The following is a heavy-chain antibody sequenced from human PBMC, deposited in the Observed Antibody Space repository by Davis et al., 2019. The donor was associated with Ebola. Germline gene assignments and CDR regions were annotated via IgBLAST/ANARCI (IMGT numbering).Heavy chain of an antibody. J-gene: IGHJ6*02. D-gene: IGHD5-18*01. V-gene: IGHV3-30-3*01. CDR2: VQSDSSNK. CDR1: GFTFSHYP. CDR3: AKATAKYYYYGMDV. Sequence: GGSLRLSCAASGFTFSHYPMHWVRQAPGKGLEWVAVVQSDSSNKYYADSVKGRFTISRDNSKNTLYLQMNSLRAEDTAVYYCAKATAKYYYYGMDVWGQGTTVTVSS.